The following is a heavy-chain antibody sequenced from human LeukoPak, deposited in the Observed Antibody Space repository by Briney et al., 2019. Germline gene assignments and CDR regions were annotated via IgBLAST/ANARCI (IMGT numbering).Heavy chain of an antibody. D-gene: IGHD1-26*01. CDR3: AHLVWEYVGGLDV. CDR1: GFIFKSYG. CDR2: IYTNGRT. V-gene: IGHV3-23*05. J-gene: IGHJ6*02. Sequence: PGGSLRLSCVASGFIFKSYGMNWVRQAPGKGLEWVSGIYTNGRTRYADSVNGRLTISRDNSKNTLFLQMHSLRVEDTAVYYCAHLVWEYVGGLDVWGQGTTVTVSS.